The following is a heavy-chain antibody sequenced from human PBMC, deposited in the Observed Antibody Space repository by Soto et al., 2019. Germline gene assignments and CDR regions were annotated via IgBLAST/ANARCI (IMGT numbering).Heavy chain of an antibody. J-gene: IGHJ3*01. Sequence: EVQLLESGGGLVQPGGSLRLSCAASGFTFSSYAMSWVRQAPGKGLEWVSAISGSGGSTYYADAVKGRFTISRDNSKNTLYLHINSLRAEDTAVYYCARDRYCFGGSCYSEWAFSVGGQGTMVAVSS. CDR3: ARDRYCFGGSCYSEWAFSV. V-gene: IGHV3-23*01. CDR1: GFTFSSYA. CDR2: ISGSGGST. D-gene: IGHD2-15*01.